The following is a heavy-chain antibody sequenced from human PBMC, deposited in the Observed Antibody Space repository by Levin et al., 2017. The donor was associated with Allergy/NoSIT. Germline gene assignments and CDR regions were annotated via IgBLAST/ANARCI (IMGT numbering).Heavy chain of an antibody. Sequence: GESLKISCKASGYTFTSYYMHWVRQAPGQGLEWMGIINPSGGSTSYAQKFQGRVTMTRDTSTSTVYMELSSLRSEDTAVYYCARGMITFGGVIVPPTDYWGQGTLVTVSS. J-gene: IGHJ4*02. V-gene: IGHV1-46*01. CDR3: ARGMITFGGVIVPPTDY. CDR2: INPSGGST. D-gene: IGHD3-16*02. CDR1: GYTFTSYY.